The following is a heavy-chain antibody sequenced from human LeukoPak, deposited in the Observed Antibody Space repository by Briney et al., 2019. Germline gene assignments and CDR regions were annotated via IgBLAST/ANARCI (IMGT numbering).Heavy chain of an antibody. D-gene: IGHD3-3*01. V-gene: IGHV1-18*01. J-gene: IGHJ4*02. CDR1: GYTFTSYG. Sequence: RASVKVSCKASGYTFTSYGISWVRQAPGQGLEWMGWISAYNGNTNYAQKLQGRVTMTTDTSTSTAYMQLRSLRSDDTAVSYCARERVPSYYDFWSGYFVDYWGQGTLVTASS. CDR2: ISAYNGNT. CDR3: ARERVPSYYDFWSGYFVDY.